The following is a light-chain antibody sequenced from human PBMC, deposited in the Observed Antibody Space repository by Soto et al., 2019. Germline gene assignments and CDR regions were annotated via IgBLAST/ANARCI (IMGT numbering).Light chain of an antibody. Sequence: EIVLTQSPGTLSLSPGERATLSCRASQSVSSSYLVWYQQKPGQAPRLLIYDTSSRATGIPDRFSGSGSGTDFTLTISRLEPEDFAVYYCQQYNNWPPDTFGQGTKLEIK. J-gene: IGKJ2*01. CDR3: QQYNNWPPDT. CDR2: DTS. V-gene: IGKV3-20*01. CDR1: QSVSSSY.